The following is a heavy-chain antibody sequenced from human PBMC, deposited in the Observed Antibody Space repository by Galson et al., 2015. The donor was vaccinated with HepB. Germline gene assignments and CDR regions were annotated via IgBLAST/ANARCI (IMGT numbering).Heavy chain of an antibody. D-gene: IGHD2-2*01. CDR3: ARYSSTMAFVY. CDR1: GGTFSSYA. Sequence: SCKASGGTFSSYAISWVRQAPGQGLEWMGMINPSGGSTSYSQKFQGTVTMTRDTSTSTVYLELSSLRSEDTAVYYCARYSSTMAFVYWGQGTLVTVSS. CDR2: INPSGGST. J-gene: IGHJ4*02. V-gene: IGHV1-46*01.